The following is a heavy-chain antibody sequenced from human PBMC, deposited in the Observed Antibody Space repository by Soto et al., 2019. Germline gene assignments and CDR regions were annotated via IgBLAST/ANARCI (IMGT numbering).Heavy chain of an antibody. CDR3: ARGPPVFSYGGNSHYYYGMDV. Sequence: SETLSLTCTVSGGSISSGGYYWSWIRQHPGKGLEWIGYIYYSGSTYYNPSLKSRVTISVDTSKNQFSLKLSSVTAADTAVYYCARGPPVFSYGGNSHYYYGMDVWGQGTTVTVSS. J-gene: IGHJ6*02. CDR1: GGSISSGGYY. D-gene: IGHD4-17*01. V-gene: IGHV4-31*03. CDR2: IYYSGST.